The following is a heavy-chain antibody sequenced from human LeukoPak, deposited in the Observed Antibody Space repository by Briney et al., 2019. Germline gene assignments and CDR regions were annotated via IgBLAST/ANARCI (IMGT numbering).Heavy chain of an antibody. V-gene: IGHV3-48*02. CDR2: ISSSSGTI. Sequence: GGSLRLSRAASGFTFSSYSMNWVRQAPGKGLEWVSYISSSSGTIYYADSVKGRFTISRDNAKNSLYLQMNSLRDEDTAVYYCARDEGQDHSGSYSFDYWGQGTLVTVSS. CDR3: ARDEGQDHSGSYSFDY. D-gene: IGHD1-26*01. CDR1: GFTFSSYS. J-gene: IGHJ4*02.